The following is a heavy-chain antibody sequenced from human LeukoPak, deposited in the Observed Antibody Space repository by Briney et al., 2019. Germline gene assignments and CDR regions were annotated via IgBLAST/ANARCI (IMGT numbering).Heavy chain of an antibody. J-gene: IGHJ6*03. V-gene: IGHV3-11*01. CDR3: ARDGVEWELLPASYYYYYMDV. D-gene: IGHD1-26*01. CDR2: ISSSGSTI. Sequence: PGGSLRLSCAASGFTFSDYHMSWIRQAPGKGLEWVSYISSSGSTIYYAASVKGRFTISRDNAKNSLYLQMNSLRAEDTAVYYCARDGVEWELLPASYYYYYMDVWGKGTTVTVSS. CDR1: GFTFSDYH.